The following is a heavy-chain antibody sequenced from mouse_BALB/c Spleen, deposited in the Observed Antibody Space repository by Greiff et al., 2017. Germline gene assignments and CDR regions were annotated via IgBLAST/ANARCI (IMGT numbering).Heavy chain of an antibody. D-gene: IGHD4-1*01. Sequence: EVHLVESGGGLVKPGGSLKLSCAASGFTFSDYYMYWVRQTPEKRLEWVATISDGGSYTYYPDSVKGRFTISRDNAKNNLYLQMSSLKSEDTAMYYCARGKANWSWFAYWGQGTLVTVSA. J-gene: IGHJ3*01. CDR3: ARGKANWSWFAY. V-gene: IGHV5-4*02. CDR2: ISDGGSYT. CDR1: GFTFSDYY.